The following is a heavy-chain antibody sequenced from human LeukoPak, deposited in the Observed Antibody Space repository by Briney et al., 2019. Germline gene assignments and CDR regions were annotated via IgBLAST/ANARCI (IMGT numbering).Heavy chain of an antibody. CDR1: YGSISSYY. CDR3: ARGPGGYSYGYYFDC. V-gene: IGHV4-59*01. D-gene: IGHD5-18*01. Sequence: SETLSLTCKVSYGSISSYYWSWIRQPPGKGLEWIGYIYYSGSTNYNPSLKSRVTISVDTSKNQISLKLSSVTAADTAVYYCARGPGGYSYGYYFDCWGQGTLVTVSS. J-gene: IGHJ4*02. CDR2: IYYSGST.